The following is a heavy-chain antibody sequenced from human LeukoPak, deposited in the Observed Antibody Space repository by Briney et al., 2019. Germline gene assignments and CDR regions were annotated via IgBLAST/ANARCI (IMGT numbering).Heavy chain of an antibody. J-gene: IGHJ4*02. CDR3: ARGGYFFDY. V-gene: IGHV3-7*01. CDR2: IKQDGNEN. D-gene: IGHD6-13*01. Sequence: GGSLRLSCAASGFTFSSYWMSWVRQAPGKGPEWVANIKQDGNENYFVDSVKGRFTISRDNAKNSLYLQMNSLRAEDTAVYYCARGGYFFDYWGQGTPVTVSS. CDR1: GFTFSSYW.